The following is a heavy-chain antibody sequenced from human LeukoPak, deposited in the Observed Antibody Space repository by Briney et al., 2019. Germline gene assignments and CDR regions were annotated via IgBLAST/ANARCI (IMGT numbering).Heavy chain of an antibody. J-gene: IGHJ3*02. CDR1: GDSITSHY. V-gene: IGHV4-59*11. CDR2: VHHSGGT. CDR3: AEWAHDRQAFDN. Sequence: SETLSLTCIVSGDSITSHYWNWIRQPPGKGLEWIGYVHHSGGTTYHPSLKSRVTMSVDTSKNHFSLKIISVTAADTAVYYCAEWAHDRQAFDNWGQGTMVTASS. D-gene: IGHD1-14*01.